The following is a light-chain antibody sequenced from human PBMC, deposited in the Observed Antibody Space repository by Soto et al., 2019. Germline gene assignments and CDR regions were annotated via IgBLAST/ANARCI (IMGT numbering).Light chain of an antibody. V-gene: IGKV1-5*03. J-gene: IGKJ2*01. Sequence: DIQMTQSPSTLSASVGDRVTITCRASQSINSWLAWYQQKPGKAPKLLIYKASTLESGVPSRFSGSGSGTEFTLTISGLQPDDFATYYCQQYNNWYTFGQGTKLEIK. CDR1: QSINSW. CDR2: KAS. CDR3: QQYNNWYT.